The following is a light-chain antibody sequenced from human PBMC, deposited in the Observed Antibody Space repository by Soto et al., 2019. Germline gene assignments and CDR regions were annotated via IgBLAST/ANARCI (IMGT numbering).Light chain of an antibody. J-gene: IGKJ1*01. CDR1: QSISSSY. V-gene: IGKV3-20*01. CDR3: QQYSSTFWT. Sequence: EIVLTQSPGTLALSPGEITTLSCSASQSISSSYLAWYQQKPGQAPRLLVYGASSSATGIPDRFSGSGSGTDFTLTISRLEPEDFALYYCQQYSSTFWTLGQGTKVEIK. CDR2: GAS.